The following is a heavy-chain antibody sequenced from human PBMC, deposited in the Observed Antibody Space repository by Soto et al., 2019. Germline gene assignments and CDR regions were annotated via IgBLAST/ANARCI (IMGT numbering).Heavy chain of an antibody. Sequence: QVQLVQSGAEVKKPGASVKVSCKASGYPFTINGISWVRQAPGQGLEWMGWISANSGTTNYAQKFQGRVIMTTDPSTTPAYMELRSLMSDDTAVYYCARDRNHGLDNWGQGTLVTGSS. V-gene: IGHV1-18*01. J-gene: IGHJ4*02. D-gene: IGHD4-17*01. CDR3: ARDRNHGLDN. CDR1: GYPFTING. CDR2: ISANSGTT.